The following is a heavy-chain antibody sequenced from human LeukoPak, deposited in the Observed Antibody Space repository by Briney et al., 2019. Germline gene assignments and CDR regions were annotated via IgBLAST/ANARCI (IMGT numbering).Heavy chain of an antibody. CDR2: ISTSGNII. D-gene: IGHD2-2*02. Sequence: GGSLRLSCAASGFTFSDYQMSWTRKAPGKGLNWVSHISTSGNIIYYADSVKGRFTVSRDNAKNSLYLQMNDLSAEDTAVYYCARDSELIPDHDYWGRGTLVTVSS. V-gene: IGHV3-11*04. CDR3: ARDSELIPDHDY. J-gene: IGHJ4*02. CDR1: GFTFSDYQ.